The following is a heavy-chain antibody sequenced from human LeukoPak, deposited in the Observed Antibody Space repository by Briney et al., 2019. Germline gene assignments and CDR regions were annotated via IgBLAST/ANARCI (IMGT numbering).Heavy chain of an antibody. Sequence: GGSLRLSCAASGFTFSGYAMSWVRQAPGKGLEWVSAISGSGGSTYYADSVKGRFTISRDNCKKPLYLEMISLRAEDTAVYYCAKLDSGNDWGGFDYWGQGTLVTVSS. CDR3: AKLDSGNDWGGFDY. D-gene: IGHD5-12*01. V-gene: IGHV3-23*01. J-gene: IGHJ4*02. CDR1: GFTFSGYA. CDR2: ISGSGGST.